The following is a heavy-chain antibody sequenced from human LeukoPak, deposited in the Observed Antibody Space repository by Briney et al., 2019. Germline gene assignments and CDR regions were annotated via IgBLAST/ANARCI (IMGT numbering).Heavy chain of an antibody. Sequence: ASVKVSCKASGYTFTSYAMNWVRQATGQGLEWMGWMNPNSGNTGYAQKFQGRVTMTRNTSISTAYMELSSLRSEDTAVYYCARGVGSGWFGELKDYMDVWGKGTTVTISS. CDR1: GYTFTSYA. J-gene: IGHJ6*03. V-gene: IGHV1-8*02. CDR2: MNPNSGNT. D-gene: IGHD3-10*01. CDR3: ARGVGSGWFGELKDYMDV.